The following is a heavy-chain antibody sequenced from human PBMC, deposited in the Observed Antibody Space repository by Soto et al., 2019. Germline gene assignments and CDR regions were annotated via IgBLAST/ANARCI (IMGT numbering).Heavy chain of an antibody. CDR2: IIPIFGTA. D-gene: IGHD5-12*01. CDR3: ARDQRRWLQTYYYYYGMDV. V-gene: IGHV1-69*01. Sequence: QAQLVQSGAEVKKPGSSVKVSCKASGGTFSSYAISWVRQAPGQGLEWMGGIIPIFGTANYAQKFQGRVTITADESTSTAYMELSSLRSEDTAVYYCARDQRRWLQTYYYYYGMDVWGQGTTVTVSS. CDR1: GGTFSSYA. J-gene: IGHJ6*02.